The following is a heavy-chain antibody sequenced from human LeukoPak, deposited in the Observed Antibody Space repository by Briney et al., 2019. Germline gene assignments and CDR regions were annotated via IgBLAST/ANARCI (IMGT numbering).Heavy chain of an antibody. CDR1: GGSFHNYY. CDR2: TYSIGIT. V-gene: IGHV4-59*08. J-gene: IGHJ6*02. D-gene: IGHD5-24*01. CDR3: ARRLNGYNVGGRDYFGMDV. Sequence: SETLSLTCTVSGGSFHNYYWSWIRQPPGKGLEGIGYTYSIGITRYNPSLKSRVTISLNTSNNQFSLMLNSVTAADTAVYYCARRLNGYNVGGRDYFGMDVWGQGTTVTVS.